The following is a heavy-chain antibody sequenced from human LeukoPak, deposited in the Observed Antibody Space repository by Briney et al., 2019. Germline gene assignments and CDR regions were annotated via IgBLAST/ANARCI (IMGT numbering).Heavy chain of an antibody. D-gene: IGHD1-26*01. CDR3: ASSGRGLSHYFDY. V-gene: IGHV3-11*01. CDR2: ISRSGRTI. CDR1: GFTFSDYY. J-gene: IGHJ4*02. Sequence: GGSLRLSCAASGFTFSDYYMSWIRQAPGKGLECVSYISRSGRTIYYADSVTGRITIYKDNAKNSLYLQMNSLRAEDTAVYYCASSGRGLSHYFDYWGQGTLVTVSS.